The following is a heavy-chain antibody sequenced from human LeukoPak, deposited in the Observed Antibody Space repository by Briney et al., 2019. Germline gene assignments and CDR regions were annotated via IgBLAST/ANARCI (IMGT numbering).Heavy chain of an antibody. V-gene: IGHV1-2*02. CDR2: INPNSGGT. Sequence: ASVKVSCKASGYTFADYYMHWVRQAPGQGLGWMGWINPNSGGTNYAQKFQGRVTMTRDTSISTAYMELSRLRSDDTAVYYCARGRWLQLIGGSIFFSYWGQGTLVTVSS. CDR3: ARGRWLQLIGGSIFFSY. J-gene: IGHJ4*02. D-gene: IGHD5-24*01. CDR1: GYTFADYY.